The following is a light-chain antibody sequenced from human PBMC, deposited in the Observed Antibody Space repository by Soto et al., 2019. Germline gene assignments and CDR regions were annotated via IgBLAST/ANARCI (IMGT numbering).Light chain of an antibody. CDR1: NSDVGGYNY. CDR3: CSDTTNKTWV. CDR2: EVN. J-gene: IGLJ3*02. V-gene: IGLV2-14*01. Sequence: QSALTQPASVSGSPGQSITISCTGSNSDVGGYNYVSWYQEHPGKAPKLIIYEVNDRPSGISTRFSASKSGNTASLTISGLQPDDEADYYCCSDTTNKTWVFGGGTKLTVL.